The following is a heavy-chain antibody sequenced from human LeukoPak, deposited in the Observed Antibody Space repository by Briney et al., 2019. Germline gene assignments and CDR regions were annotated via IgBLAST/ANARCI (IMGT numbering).Heavy chain of an antibody. V-gene: IGHV4-59*01. D-gene: IGHD3-9*01. Sequence: SWIRQPPGKGLEWIGYIYYSGSTNYNPSLKSRVTISVDTSKNQFSLKLSSVTAADTAVYYCARDGLYYDILTGYQHYGMDVWGQGTTVTVSS. CDR3: ARDGLYYDILTGYQHYGMDV. CDR2: IYYSGST. J-gene: IGHJ6*02.